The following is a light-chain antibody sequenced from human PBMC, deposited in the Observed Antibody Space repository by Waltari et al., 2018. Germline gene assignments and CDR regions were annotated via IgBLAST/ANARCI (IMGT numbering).Light chain of an antibody. J-gene: IGKJ3*01. CDR2: WAS. CDR3: QQYYNTPFT. Sequence: DIVMTQSPDSLAVSLGERATINCKSSQSVLYSSNNKNYLTWYQKKPGQPPKLLIYWASTRESGVPEQFSGSGSGTDFTLTISSLQAEDVAVYYCQQYYNTPFTFGPGTKVDVK. V-gene: IGKV4-1*01. CDR1: QSVLYSSNNKNY.